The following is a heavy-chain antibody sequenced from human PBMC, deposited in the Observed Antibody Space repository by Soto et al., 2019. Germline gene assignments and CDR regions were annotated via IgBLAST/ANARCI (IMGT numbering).Heavy chain of an antibody. Sequence: SETLSLTCSVSGGSISSDGYYWTWIRQPPGEGLEWIGYIYYTGRTSSTPSLESRVTISIDTSKNQFSLKLSSVSAADTAVYYCARAGSSSPEYFDFWGPGTLVT. CDR1: GGSISSDGYY. CDR3: ARAGSSSPEYFDF. CDR2: IYYTGRT. D-gene: IGHD2-15*01. J-gene: IGHJ4*02. V-gene: IGHV4-30-4*01.